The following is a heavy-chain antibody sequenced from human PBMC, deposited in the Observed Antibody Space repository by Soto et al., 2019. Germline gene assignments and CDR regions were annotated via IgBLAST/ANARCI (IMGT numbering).Heavy chain of an antibody. CDR3: ARHRDPGYSSSWFNS. D-gene: IGHD6-13*01. J-gene: IGHJ5*01. CDR1: GDSISSSTYC. V-gene: IGHV4-39*01. Sequence: QLLLQESGPGLVKPSETLSLTCSVSGDSISSSTYCWGWIRQPPGKGLEWIGSKYYTGTSHYNPSRNSRVTISVDTSNTQFSLKVTSVTAADTAVYYCARHRDPGYSSSWFNSWGQGTLVIVSS. CDR2: KYYTGTS.